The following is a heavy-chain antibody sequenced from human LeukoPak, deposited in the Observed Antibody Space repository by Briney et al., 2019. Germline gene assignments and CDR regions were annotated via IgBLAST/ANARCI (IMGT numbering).Heavy chain of an antibody. CDR1: GFTFSSYS. J-gene: IGHJ4*02. D-gene: IGHD3-3*01. V-gene: IGHV3-48*01. Sequence: PGGSLRLSCSASGFTFSSYSRNWVRQAPGKGLEWVSYISSSSTTIYYADSVKGRFTISRDNAKNSLYLQMNSLRVADTAVYYCARGPYKDFWSGYSDYWGQGTLVTVSS. CDR2: ISSSSTTI. CDR3: ARGPYKDFWSGYSDY.